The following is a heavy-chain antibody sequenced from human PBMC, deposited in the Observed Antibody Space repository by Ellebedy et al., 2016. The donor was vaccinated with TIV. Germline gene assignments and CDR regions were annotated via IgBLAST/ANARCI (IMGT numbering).Heavy chain of an antibody. CDR3: ARARSSPITNWFDP. J-gene: IGHJ5*02. D-gene: IGHD2-2*01. V-gene: IGHV3-33*01. CDR1: GFTFSTYA. CDR2: IWSDGSNK. Sequence: GESLKISXAASGFTFSTYAMHWVRQAPGKRLEWVAMIWSDGSNKYYADSVKGRFTISRDNSKNTLYLQMNSLRVEDTAVYYCARARSSPITNWFDPWGQGTLVTVSS.